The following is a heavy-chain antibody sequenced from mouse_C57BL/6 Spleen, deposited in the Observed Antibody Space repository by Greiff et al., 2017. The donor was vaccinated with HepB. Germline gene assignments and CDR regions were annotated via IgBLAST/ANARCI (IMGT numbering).Heavy chain of an antibody. J-gene: IGHJ3*01. CDR2: IDPEDGDT. CDR3: TGRPYDYGSKAY. V-gene: IGHV14-1*01. D-gene: IGHD1-1*01. Sequence: VQLKQSGAELVRPGASVKLSCTASGFNFKDYYMHWVKQRPEQGLEWIGRIDPEDGDTEYAPKFQGKATMTADTSSNTAYLQLSSLTSEDTAVYYCTGRPYDYGSKAYWGQGTLVTVSA. CDR1: GFNFKDYY.